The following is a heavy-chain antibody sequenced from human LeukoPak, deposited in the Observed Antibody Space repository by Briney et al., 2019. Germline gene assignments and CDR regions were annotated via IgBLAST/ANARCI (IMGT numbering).Heavy chain of an antibody. Sequence: PGGSLRLSCAASGFTFSSYAMNWVRQAPGKGLEWVSGISGSGGSTYYADSVKGRFTISRDNSKNTLYLQMNSLRAEDTAVYYCAKTSNDFWSGYFRYFDFWGQGTLVTVSS. CDR3: AKTSNDFWSGYFRYFDF. CDR1: GFTFSSYA. J-gene: IGHJ4*02. V-gene: IGHV3-23*01. CDR2: ISGSGGST. D-gene: IGHD3-3*01.